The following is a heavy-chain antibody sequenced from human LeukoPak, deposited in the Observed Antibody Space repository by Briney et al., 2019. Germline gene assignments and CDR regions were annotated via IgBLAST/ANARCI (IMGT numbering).Heavy chain of an antibody. J-gene: IGHJ4*02. CDR1: GFTFSSYW. Sequence: GGSLRLSCAASGFTFSSYWMSWVRQAPGKGLEWVAFIRYDGSNKYYADSVKGRFTISRDNSKNTLYLQMNSLRAEDTAVYYCAKDSTFLGYCSSASCYGMGYFDYWGQGTLVTVSS. D-gene: IGHD2-2*01. V-gene: IGHV3-30*02. CDR2: IRYDGSNK. CDR3: AKDSTFLGYCSSASCYGMGYFDY.